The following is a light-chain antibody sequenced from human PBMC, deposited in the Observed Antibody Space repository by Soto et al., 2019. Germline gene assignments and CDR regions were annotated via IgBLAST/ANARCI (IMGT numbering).Light chain of an antibody. Sequence: DIQMTQSPSSLSASVGDRVTITCRASQSVGTYLSWYQQKEGKAPKLLINVASTLQSGVPSRFSGSGSGTDFTLAISSLQSEDYATYYCQQSSSTPQTFGGGTRVEIK. V-gene: IGKV1-39*01. CDR3: QQSSSTPQT. CDR2: VAS. CDR1: QSVGTY. J-gene: IGKJ4*01.